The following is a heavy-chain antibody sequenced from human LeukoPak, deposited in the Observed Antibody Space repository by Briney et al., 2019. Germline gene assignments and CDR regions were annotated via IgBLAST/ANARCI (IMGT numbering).Heavy chain of an antibody. CDR3: AKSTYYYDTFVNAFDL. D-gene: IGHD3-22*01. J-gene: IGHJ3*01. V-gene: IGHV4-4*02. CDR1: GGSISSDNW. Sequence: MTSGTLSLTCAVSGGSISSDNWWSWVRQPPGKGLEWIGEIYHSGSTYYNASLRSRVTTSVDTSKNQFSLKLSSVTAADTAVYYCAKSTYYYDTFVNAFDLWGQGTVVTVST. CDR2: IYHSGST.